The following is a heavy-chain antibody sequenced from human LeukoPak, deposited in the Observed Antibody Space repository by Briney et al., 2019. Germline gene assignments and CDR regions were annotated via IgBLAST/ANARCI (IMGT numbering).Heavy chain of an antibody. Sequence: SETLSLSCTVSGGSTSTSRYCSGLVRQPPGNGLAWIGGIYYSGSSYYNPSLRSGVTISVDMSKDRFFLKLRSVTAADRAVYYCSRSLSIVVVPSGIPNWLDPWGQGTLVTVSS. CDR2: IYYSGSS. V-gene: IGHV4-39*01. CDR1: GGSTSTSRYC. J-gene: IGHJ5*02. D-gene: IGHD2-2*02. CDR3: SRSLSIVVVPSGIPNWLDP.